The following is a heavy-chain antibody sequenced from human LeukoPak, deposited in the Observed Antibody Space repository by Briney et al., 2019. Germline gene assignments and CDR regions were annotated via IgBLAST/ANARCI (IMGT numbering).Heavy chain of an antibody. V-gene: IGHV4-59*12. CDR3: ARVSGYCGDAVCRFDY. J-gene: IGHJ4*02. CDR2: FYYSGDT. D-gene: IGHD2-21*01. Sequence: SETLSLTCNVSGDSIRGFYWGWIRQPPGKGLEWIGYFYYSGDTNYNPALESRVIISVDTSKNQFSLKLRSVTAADTAIYYCARVSGYCGDAVCRFDYWGRGTLVTVSS. CDR1: GDSIRGFY.